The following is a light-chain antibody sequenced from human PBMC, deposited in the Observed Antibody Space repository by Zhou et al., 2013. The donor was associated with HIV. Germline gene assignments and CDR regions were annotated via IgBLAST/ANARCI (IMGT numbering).Light chain of an antibody. CDR3: QQYNSYPLT. CDR1: QSISSW. J-gene: IGKJ4*01. Sequence: DIQMTQSPSTLSASVGERVTLTCRASQSISSWLAWYQQKPGKAPKLLIHQASSLESGVPSRFSGSGSGTDFTLTISSLQPDDFATYYCQQYNSYPLTFGGGTKMDIK. V-gene: IGKV1-5*03. CDR2: QAS.